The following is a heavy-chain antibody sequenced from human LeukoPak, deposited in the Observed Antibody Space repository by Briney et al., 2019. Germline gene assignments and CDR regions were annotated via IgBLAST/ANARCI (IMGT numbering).Heavy chain of an antibody. Sequence: GGSLRLSCAASGFTFSSYSMNWVRQAPGKGLEWVSSISSSSSYIYYADSVKGRFTISRDNAKNSLYLQMNSLRAEDTAVYYCARGLRRGVIITEMAPWGQGTLVTVSS. CDR2: ISSSSSYI. D-gene: IGHD3-10*01. J-gene: IGHJ5*02. CDR1: GFTFSSYS. V-gene: IGHV3-21*01. CDR3: ARGLRRGVIITEMAP.